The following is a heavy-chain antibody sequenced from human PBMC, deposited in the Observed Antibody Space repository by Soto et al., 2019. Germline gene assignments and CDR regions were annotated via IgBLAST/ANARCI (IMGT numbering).Heavy chain of an antibody. CDR1: GITFAFYA. V-gene: IGHV3-23*01. CDR2: ISASGDNT. D-gene: IGHD3-3*01. Sequence: EVQLLESGGGLVQPGESLRLSCAASGITFAFYAMSWVRQAPGAGPEWVSTISASGDNTYYEDSVKGRFTISRDNSKNSLYLQMISLRAEDTAVYFCADYNLWSGRYFDYWGQGTLVTVSS. CDR3: ADYNLWSGRYFDY. J-gene: IGHJ4*02.